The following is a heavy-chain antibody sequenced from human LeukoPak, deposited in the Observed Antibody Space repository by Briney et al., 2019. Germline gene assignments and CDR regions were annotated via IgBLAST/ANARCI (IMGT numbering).Heavy chain of an antibody. D-gene: IGHD3-10*01. J-gene: IGHJ4*02. V-gene: IGHV3-9*01. CDR3: AKDHYGSGSYFDH. Sequence: PGGSLRLSCAASGFTFDDYAMHWVRQAPGKGLEWVSGISWNSGSIGYADSVKGRFTISRDNAKNSLYLQMNSLRAEDTALYYCAKDHYGSGSYFDHWGQGTLVTVSS. CDR1: GFTFDDYA. CDR2: ISWNSGSI.